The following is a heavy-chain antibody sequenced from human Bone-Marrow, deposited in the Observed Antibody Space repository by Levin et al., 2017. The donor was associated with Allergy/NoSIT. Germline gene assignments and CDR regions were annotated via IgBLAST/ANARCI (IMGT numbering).Heavy chain of an antibody. CDR1: GYLINSAYY. CDR2: IYSTDDS. J-gene: IGHJ4*02. Sequence: ASETLSLNCAVSGYLINSAYYWAWIRQPPGKGLEWIGTIYSTDDSYFNPSLNSRASISRDTSKNQFSLKLTSVTAADTAVYYCASRTTVAGHSFDYWGQGILVTVSS. D-gene: IGHD6-19*01. CDR3: ASRTTVAGHSFDY. V-gene: IGHV4-38-2*01.